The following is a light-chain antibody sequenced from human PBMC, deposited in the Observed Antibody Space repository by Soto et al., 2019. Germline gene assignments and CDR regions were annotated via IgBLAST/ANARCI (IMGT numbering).Light chain of an antibody. CDR3: QVWDSSNDQGV. CDR1: DIGSKS. Sequence: SYELSQPPSVSVAPGQTARITCGGNDIGSKSVHRYQQKPGQAPVLVVYDDTDRPSGIPERFSGSNSGNTATLTISRVEAGDEADYYCQVWDSSNDQGVFGGGTKLTVL. V-gene: IGLV3-21*02. CDR2: DDT. J-gene: IGLJ2*01.